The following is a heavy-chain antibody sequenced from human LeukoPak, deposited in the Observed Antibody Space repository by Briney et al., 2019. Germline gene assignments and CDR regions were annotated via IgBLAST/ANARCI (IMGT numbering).Heavy chain of an antibody. J-gene: IGHJ4*02. D-gene: IGHD1-7*01. CDR2: ISISGSST. CDR3: AKKLLGTTGHFDY. V-gene: IGHV3-23*01. Sequence: GGSLRLSCAASGFTFSTYDMSWVRQAPGKGLEWVSIISISGSSTYYADSVGGRFTISRENSKNTLYLQMNSLRAEDTAVYYCAKKLLGTTGHFDYWGQGTLVTVSS. CDR1: GFTFSTYD.